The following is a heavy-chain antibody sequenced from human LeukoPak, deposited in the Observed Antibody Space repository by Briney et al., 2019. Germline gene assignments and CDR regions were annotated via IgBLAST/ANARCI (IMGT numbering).Heavy chain of an antibody. J-gene: IGHJ4*02. CDR1: GFTFSSYA. CDR2: ISGSGGST. D-gene: IGHD4-17*01. V-gene: IGHV3-23*01. Sequence: PGGSLRLSCAASGFTFSSYAMSWVRQAPGKGLERVSAISGSGGSTYYADSVKGRFTISRDNSKNTLYLQMNSLRAEDTAVYYCAKFSGDYPYFDYWGQGTLVTVSS. CDR3: AKFSGDYPYFDY.